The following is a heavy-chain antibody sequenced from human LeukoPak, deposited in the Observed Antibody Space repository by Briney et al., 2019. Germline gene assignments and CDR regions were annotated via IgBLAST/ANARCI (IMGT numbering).Heavy chain of an antibody. CDR2: INSDGSST. Sequence: GGSLRLSCAASGFTFSSYWMHWVRQAPGKGLVWVSRINSDGSSTSYADSVKGRFTISRDNAKNTLYRQMNSLRAEDTAVYYCRYYFDSSTFYSKDYWGQGTLVTVSS. J-gene: IGHJ4*02. CDR3: RYYFDSSTFYSKDY. D-gene: IGHD3-22*01. V-gene: IGHV3-74*01. CDR1: GFTFSSYW.